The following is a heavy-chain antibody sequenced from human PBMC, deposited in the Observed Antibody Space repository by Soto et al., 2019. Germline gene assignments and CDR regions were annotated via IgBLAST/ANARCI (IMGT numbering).Heavy chain of an antibody. V-gene: IGHV4-30-2*01. D-gene: IGHD6-6*01. J-gene: IGHJ5*02. CDR1: GGSISSGGYS. CDR2: IYHSGST. CDR3: ARGLSTAARPDWFDP. Sequence: PSETLSLTCAVSGGSISSGGYSWSWIRQPPGKGLEWIGYIYHSGSTYYNPSLKSRVTISVDRSKNQFSLKLSSVTAADTAVYYCARGLSTAARPDWFDPWGQGTLVTVSS.